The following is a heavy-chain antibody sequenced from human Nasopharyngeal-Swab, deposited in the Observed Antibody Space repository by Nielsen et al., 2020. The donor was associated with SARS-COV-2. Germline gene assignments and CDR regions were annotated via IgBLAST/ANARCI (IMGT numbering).Heavy chain of an antibody. Sequence: SETLSLTCTVSGGSISSSNYYWGWIRQPPGKGLEWIGSIYYSGSTYYNPSLKSRVTISVGTSKNQFSLKLSSVAAADTAVYYCARQLVGATGYDYWGQGTLVTVSS. CDR1: GGSISSSNYY. CDR3: ARQLVGATGYDY. CDR2: IYYSGST. V-gene: IGHV4-39*01. J-gene: IGHJ4*02. D-gene: IGHD1-26*01.